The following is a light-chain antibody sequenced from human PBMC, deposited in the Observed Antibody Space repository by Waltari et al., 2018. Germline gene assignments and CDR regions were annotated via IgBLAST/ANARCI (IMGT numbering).Light chain of an antibody. J-gene: IGLJ2*01. Sequence: QSALTQPASVSASPGQSITISCTGPSRDIGSYTYVSWYQQYPGKAPKLMIYEVNNRPSGVSNRFSGSKSGNTASLTISGLQAEDEADYYCSSYTNTYTVLFGGGTKVTVL. CDR1: SRDIGSYTY. CDR3: SSYTNTYTVL. CDR2: EVN. V-gene: IGLV2-14*03.